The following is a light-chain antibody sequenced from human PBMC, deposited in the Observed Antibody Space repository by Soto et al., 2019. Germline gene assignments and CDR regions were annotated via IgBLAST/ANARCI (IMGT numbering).Light chain of an antibody. CDR1: SSDVGSHNF. CDR2: AVT. Sequence: QSALTQPASVSGSPGQSITISCTGTSSDVGSHNFVSWYQQRPGKAPKLMIYAVTDRPSGVSSRFSGSKSGNTASLTISGLQAEDEADYYCSSYTSSSTLFGTGTKVTVL. J-gene: IGLJ1*01. V-gene: IGLV2-14*02. CDR3: SSYTSSSTL.